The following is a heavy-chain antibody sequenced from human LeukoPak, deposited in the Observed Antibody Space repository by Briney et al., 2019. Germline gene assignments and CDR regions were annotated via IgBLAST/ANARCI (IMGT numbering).Heavy chain of an antibody. CDR1: GFTFSSSA. V-gene: IGHV3-23*01. J-gene: IGHJ5*02. Sequence: GGSLRLSCAASGFTFSSSAMSWVRQAPGKGLEWVSSISGSGGSTYYADSVKGRFTISRDNSKNTLYLQMNSLRTEDTAVYYCARGDKQLVFNRNKGGFDPWGQGTLVTVSS. CDR3: ARGDKQLVFNRNKGGFDP. D-gene: IGHD6-13*01. CDR2: ISGSGGST.